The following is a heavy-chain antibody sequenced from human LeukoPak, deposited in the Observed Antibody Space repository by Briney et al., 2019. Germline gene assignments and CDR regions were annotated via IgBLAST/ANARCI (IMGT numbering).Heavy chain of an antibody. D-gene: IGHD3-22*01. J-gene: IGHJ4*02. CDR3: ARVALYDSSGYYYEDY. CDR2: IIPILGIA. V-gene: IGHV1-69*04. Sequence: GASVKVSCKASGGTFSSYAISWVRQAPGQGLESMGRIIPILGIANYAQKFQGRVTITADKSASTAYMELSSLRSEDTAVYYCARVALYDSSGYYYEDYWGQGTLVTVSS. CDR1: GGTFSSYA.